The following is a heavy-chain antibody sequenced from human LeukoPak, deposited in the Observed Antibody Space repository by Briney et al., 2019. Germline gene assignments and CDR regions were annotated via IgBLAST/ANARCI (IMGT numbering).Heavy chain of an antibody. Sequence: SETLSLTCTVSGGSISSYYWSWIRQPPGKGLEWIGYIYTSGSTNYNPSLKSRVTISVDTSKNQFSLKLSSVTAADTAVYYCARQYYDFWSGPRPDAFDIWGHGTMVTVSS. CDR1: GGSISSYY. CDR3: ARQYYDFWSGPRPDAFDI. V-gene: IGHV4-4*09. J-gene: IGHJ3*02. CDR2: IYTSGST. D-gene: IGHD3-3*01.